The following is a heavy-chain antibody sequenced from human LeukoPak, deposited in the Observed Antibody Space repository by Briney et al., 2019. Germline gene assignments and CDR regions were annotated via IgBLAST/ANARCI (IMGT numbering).Heavy chain of an antibody. CDR3: AKSGGYSGYDLGY. J-gene: IGHJ4*02. D-gene: IGHD5-12*01. Sequence: GGSLRLSRAASAFTFSSYAMSWVRQAPGKGLEWVSGISGSGGSTYYADSVKGRFTISRDNSKNTLYLQMNSLRAEDTAVYYCAKSGGYSGYDLGYWGQGTPVTVAS. V-gene: IGHV3-23*01. CDR1: AFTFSSYA. CDR2: ISGSGGST.